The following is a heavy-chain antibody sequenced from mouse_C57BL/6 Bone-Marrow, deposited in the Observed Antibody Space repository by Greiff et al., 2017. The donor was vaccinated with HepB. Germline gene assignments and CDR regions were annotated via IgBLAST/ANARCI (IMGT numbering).Heavy chain of an antibody. CDR2: INPSSGYT. V-gene: IGHV1-4*01. D-gene: IGHD3-3*01. J-gene: IGHJ4*01. Sequence: QVQLQQSGAELARPGASVKMSCKASGYTFTSYTMHWVKQRPGQGLEWIGYINPSSGYTKYNQKFKDKATLTVDKPSSTAYMQLSSLTSEDSAVYYCATLLGYAMDYWGQGTSVTVSS. CDR3: ATLLGYAMDY. CDR1: GYTFTSYT.